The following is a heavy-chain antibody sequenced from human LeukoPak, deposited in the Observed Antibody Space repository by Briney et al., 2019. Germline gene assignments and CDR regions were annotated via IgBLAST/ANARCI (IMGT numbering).Heavy chain of an antibody. CDR1: GGSISSSSYY. CDR2: IYYSGST. CDR3: ARLETGGFDY. Sequence: SETLSLTCTVSGGSISSSSYYWGWIRQPPGKGLEWIGSIYYSGSTYYNPSLKSRVTISVDTSKNQFSLKLSSVTAADTAVYYCARLETGGFDYWGQGTLVTVSS. V-gene: IGHV4-39*01. J-gene: IGHJ4*02. D-gene: IGHD7-27*01.